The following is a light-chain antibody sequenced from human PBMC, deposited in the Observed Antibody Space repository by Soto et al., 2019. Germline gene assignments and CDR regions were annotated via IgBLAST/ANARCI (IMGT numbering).Light chain of an antibody. CDR3: SSHAGNNTYV. Sequence: QSVLTQPPSASGSPGQSVAISCTGTSSDVGGQNYVSWYQQHPGKAPKLIIYAVTERPSGVPDRFSGSKSGNTASLTVSGLRTEDEADYYCSSHAGNNTYVCGTGAKGTV. V-gene: IGLV2-8*01. CDR1: SSDVGGQNY. CDR2: AVT. J-gene: IGLJ1*01.